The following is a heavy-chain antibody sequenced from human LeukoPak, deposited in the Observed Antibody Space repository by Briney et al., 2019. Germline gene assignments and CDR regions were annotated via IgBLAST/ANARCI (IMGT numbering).Heavy chain of an antibody. D-gene: IGHD6-6*01. CDR2: ISYDGSSK. J-gene: IGHJ4*02. V-gene: IGHV3-30*03. CDR1: GFTFSSYG. Sequence: GGSLRLSCAASGFTFSSYGMHWVRQAPGKGLEWVAVISYDGSSKYYADSVKGRFTISRDNSKNTLYLQMNSLRAEDTAVYYCARHIAALVFDYWGQGTLVTVSS. CDR3: ARHIAALVFDY.